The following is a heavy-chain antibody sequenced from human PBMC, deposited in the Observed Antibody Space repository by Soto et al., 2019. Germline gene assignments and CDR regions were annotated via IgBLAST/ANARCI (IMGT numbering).Heavy chain of an antibody. CDR3: ARDRTYTR. J-gene: IGHJ4*02. CDR2: IYYSGST. V-gene: IGHV4-39*07. CDR1: GGSISSSSYY. D-gene: IGHD2-2*02. Sequence: PSETLSLTCTVSGGSISSSSYYWGWIRQPPGKGLEWIGSIYYSGSTYYNPSLKSRVTISVDTSKNQFSLKLSSVTAADTAAYYCARDRTYTRWGQGTLDTVSS.